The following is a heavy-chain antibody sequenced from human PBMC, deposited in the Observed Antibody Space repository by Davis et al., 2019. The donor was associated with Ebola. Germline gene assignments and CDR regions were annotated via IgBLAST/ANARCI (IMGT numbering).Heavy chain of an antibody. CDR1: GFTFSSYW. CDR3: ARDNGIVGARGYFDY. J-gene: IGHJ4*02. V-gene: IGHV3-74*01. CDR2: INSDGSST. Sequence: SCAASGFTFSSYWMHWVRQAPGKGLVWVSRINSDGSSTSYADSVKGRFTISRDNAKNTLYLQMNSLRAEDTAVYYCARDNGIVGARGYFDYWGQGTLVTVSS. D-gene: IGHD1-26*01.